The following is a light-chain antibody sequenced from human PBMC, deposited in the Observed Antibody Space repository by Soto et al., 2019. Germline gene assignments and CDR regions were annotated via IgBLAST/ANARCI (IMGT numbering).Light chain of an antibody. CDR3: QQYDS. Sequence: DIQMTQSPSSLSASVGDRVTITCQASQDISNYLNWYQQKPGKAPKLLIYDASNLETGVPSRFSGSGSGTDFTFTISSLQHEDIATYYCQQYDSFGPGTKVDIK. J-gene: IGKJ3*01. CDR2: DAS. CDR1: QDISNY. V-gene: IGKV1-33*01.